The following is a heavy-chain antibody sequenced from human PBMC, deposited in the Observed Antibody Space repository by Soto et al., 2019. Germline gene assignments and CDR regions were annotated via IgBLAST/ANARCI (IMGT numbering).Heavy chain of an antibody. V-gene: IGHV4-39*01. CDR1: DGSIRRSSYY. CDR3: ARHRGVGVVEAMNS. D-gene: IGHD3-22*01. Sequence: QLPLPASGPGLVKPSETLSLICTVTDGSIRRSSYYWGWIRQPPGKGLEWIGTIYSSGSTYYNPSLKSRVIIFVDPSKNQFSLRLSSLTAADTAVYYCARHRGVGVVEAMNSWGQGTLVTVSS. J-gene: IGHJ4*02. CDR2: IYSSGST.